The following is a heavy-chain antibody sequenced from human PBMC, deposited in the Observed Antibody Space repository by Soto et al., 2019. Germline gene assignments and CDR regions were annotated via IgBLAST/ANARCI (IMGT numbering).Heavy chain of an antibody. D-gene: IGHD2-21*01. CDR2: ISGSGGST. J-gene: IGHJ4*02. CDR3: AKQGGYYSDG. CDR1: GFTFSSYA. V-gene: IGHV3-23*01. Sequence: AGSLRLSCSASGFTFSSYAMGWVRQAPGGGLDWVSAISGSGGSTYYADSAKGRFTHSRDNSKHTLYLQMNSLRAEDTAVYYCAKQGGYYSDGWGQGT.